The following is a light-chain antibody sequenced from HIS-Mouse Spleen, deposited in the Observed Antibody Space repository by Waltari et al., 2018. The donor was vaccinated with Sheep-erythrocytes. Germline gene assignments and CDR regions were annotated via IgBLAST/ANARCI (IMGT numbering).Light chain of an antibody. CDR3: SSYAGSNNFV. CDR1: SRYGGGYTY. J-gene: IGLJ1*01. V-gene: IGLV2-8*01. Sequence: QSALTQPPSASGSPGQSVTISCTGTSRYGGGYTYVSWYQQHPGKAPKLMIYEVSKRPSGVPDRFSGSKSGNTASLTVSGLQAEDEADYYCSSYAGSNNFVFGTGTKVTVL. CDR2: EVS.